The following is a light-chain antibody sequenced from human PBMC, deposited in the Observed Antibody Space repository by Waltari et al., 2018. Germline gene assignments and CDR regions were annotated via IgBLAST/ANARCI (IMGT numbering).Light chain of an antibody. CDR3: QQYGSSPFT. J-gene: IGKJ3*01. CDR1: QSVSSSY. CDR2: GAS. Sequence: GERATLSCRASQSVSSSYLAWYQQKPGQAPRLLIYGASSRATGIPDRFSGSGSGTDFTLSISRLEPEDFAVYYCQQYGSSPFTFGPGTKVDIK. V-gene: IGKV3-20*01.